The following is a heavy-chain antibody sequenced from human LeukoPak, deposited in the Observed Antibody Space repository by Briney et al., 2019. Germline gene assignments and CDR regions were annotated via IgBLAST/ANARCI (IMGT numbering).Heavy chain of an antibody. CDR3: ARDRPLQGLDY. D-gene: IGHD5-24*01. CDR2: ISYDGSNK. V-gene: IGHV3-30-3*01. Sequence: GGSLRLSCAASGFTFSSYAMHWVRQAPGKGLEWVAVISYDGSNKYYADSVKGRFTISRDNSKNTLYLQMNSLRAEDTAVYYCARDRPLQGLDYWGQGTLATVSS. CDR1: GFTFSSYA. J-gene: IGHJ4*02.